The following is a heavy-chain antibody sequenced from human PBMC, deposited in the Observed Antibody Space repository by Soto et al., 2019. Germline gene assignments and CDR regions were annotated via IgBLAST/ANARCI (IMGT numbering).Heavy chain of an antibody. D-gene: IGHD5-12*01. CDR3: ARDHIAPTILFDS. CDR1: GGSISSYY. J-gene: IGHJ4*02. CDR2: IYYSGST. V-gene: IGHV4-59*12. Sequence: SSETLSLTCTVSGGSISSYYWSWIRQPPGKGLEWIGYIYYSGSTNYNPSLKSRVTISVDTSKNQFSLKLSSVTAADTAVYYCARDHIAPTILFDSWGQGTLVTVSS.